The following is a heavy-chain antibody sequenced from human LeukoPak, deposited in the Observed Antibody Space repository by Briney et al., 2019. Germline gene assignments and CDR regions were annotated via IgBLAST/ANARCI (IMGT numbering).Heavy chain of an antibody. CDR2: IYHTGST. D-gene: IGHD6-19*01. Sequence: PSETLSLTCSVSGGSVRSYYWSWIRHLPGKGLEWIGYIYHTGSTNYNPSLKSRVTISVDTSKNQFSLKLSSVTAADTAVYYCARGVWAQWLAFGYFQHWGQGTLVTVSS. CDR3: ARGVWAQWLAFGYFQH. CDR1: GGSVRSYY. J-gene: IGHJ1*01. V-gene: IGHV4-59*02.